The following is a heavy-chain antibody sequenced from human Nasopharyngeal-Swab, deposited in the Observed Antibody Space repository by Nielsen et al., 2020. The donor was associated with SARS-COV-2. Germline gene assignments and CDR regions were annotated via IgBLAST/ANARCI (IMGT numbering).Heavy chain of an antibody. CDR3: ARESVSITTYIDH. V-gene: IGHV3-74*01. CDR1: GFTFSNYW. CDR2: INTDGSST. J-gene: IGHJ4*02. D-gene: IGHD3-22*01. Sequence: GGSLRLSCAAPGFTFSNYWMYWVRQAPGKGLVWVSRINTDGSSTSYADSVEGRFTISRDNARNSLYLQINSLRAEDTAMYYCARESVSITTYIDHWGQGTLVTVSS.